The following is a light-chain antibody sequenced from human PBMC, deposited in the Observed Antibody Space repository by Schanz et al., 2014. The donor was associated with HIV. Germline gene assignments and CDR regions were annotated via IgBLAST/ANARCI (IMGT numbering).Light chain of an antibody. Sequence: EIVLTQSPGTLSLSPGERATLSCRASQTVSSSYFAWYQQKPGQAPRLLIYGASSRATGIPDRFSGSGSGTDFTLTISRLEPEDFAVYYCQQYGSSFGPGTKVEIK. CDR2: GAS. CDR3: QQYGSS. J-gene: IGKJ3*01. V-gene: IGKV3-20*01. CDR1: QTVSSSY.